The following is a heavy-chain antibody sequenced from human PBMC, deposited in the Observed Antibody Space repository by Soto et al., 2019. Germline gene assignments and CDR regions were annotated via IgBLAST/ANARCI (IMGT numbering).Heavy chain of an antibody. CDR1: GGTFSSYA. V-gene: IGHV1-69*13. CDR3: ASEGYGSGSYSYYFDY. Sequence: SVKVSCKASGGTFSSYAISWVRQAPGQGLEWMGGIIPIFGTANYAQKFQGRVTITADESTSTAYMELSSLRSEDTAVYYCASEGYGSGSYSYYFDYWGQGALVTVSS. CDR2: IIPIFGTA. J-gene: IGHJ4*02. D-gene: IGHD3-10*01.